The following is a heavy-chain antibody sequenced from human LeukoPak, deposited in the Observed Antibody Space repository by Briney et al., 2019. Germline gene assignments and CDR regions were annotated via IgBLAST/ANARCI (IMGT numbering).Heavy chain of an antibody. CDR3: AKDIHSSGPRERDYYYGMDV. Sequence: QAGRSLRLSCAASGFTFDDYAMHWVRQAPGKGLEWVSGISWNSGSIGYADSVKGRFTISRDNAKNSLYLQMNRLRAEDTALYYCAKDIHSSGPRERDYYYGMDVWGQGTTVTVSS. D-gene: IGHD6-19*01. CDR1: GFTFDDYA. J-gene: IGHJ6*02. CDR2: ISWNSGSI. V-gene: IGHV3-9*01.